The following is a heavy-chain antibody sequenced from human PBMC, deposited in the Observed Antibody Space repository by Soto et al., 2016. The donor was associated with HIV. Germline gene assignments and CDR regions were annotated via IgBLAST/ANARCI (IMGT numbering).Heavy chain of an antibody. V-gene: IGHV3-53*02. CDR2: LYTGGST. J-gene: IGHJ4*02. CDR3: ASGFPVAGTTAFDC. D-gene: IGHD6-19*01. Sequence: EVQLVETGGGLIQPGGSLRLSCAASGFTVNSIYMTWVRQAPGKGLDWVSTLYTGGSTAYADSVKGRFTISRDNSKNTLYLQMSSLRVEDTAIYYCASGFPVAGTTAFDCWGQGTLVTVSS. CDR1: GFTVNSIY.